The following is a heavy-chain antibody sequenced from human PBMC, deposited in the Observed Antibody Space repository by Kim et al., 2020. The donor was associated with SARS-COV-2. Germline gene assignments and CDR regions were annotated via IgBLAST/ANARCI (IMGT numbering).Heavy chain of an antibody. CDR3: ARGPRWLQFYWYFDL. Sequence: DSVKGRFTITRDNAKNSLYLQMNSLRAEDTAVYYCARGPRWLQFYWYFDLWGRGTLVTVSS. J-gene: IGHJ2*01. D-gene: IGHD5-12*01. V-gene: IGHV3-7*01.